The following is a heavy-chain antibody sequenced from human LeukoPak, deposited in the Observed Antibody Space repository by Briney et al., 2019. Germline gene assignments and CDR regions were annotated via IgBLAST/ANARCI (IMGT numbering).Heavy chain of an antibody. Sequence: GGSLRLSCAASGFTFYSYSMNWVRQAPGKGLEWVSYISAISNTMYYADSVKGRFTISRDNAKSSLFLQMNSLRAEDTAVYHCASLTTVNPPGYFDYWGQGTLVIVSS. V-gene: IGHV3-48*01. CDR3: ASLTTVNPPGYFDY. CDR2: ISAISNTM. CDR1: GFTFYSYS. D-gene: IGHD4-17*01. J-gene: IGHJ4*02.